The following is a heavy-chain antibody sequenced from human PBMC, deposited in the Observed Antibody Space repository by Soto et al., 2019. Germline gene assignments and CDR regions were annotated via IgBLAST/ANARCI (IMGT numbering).Heavy chain of an antibody. CDR1: GGSISNYY. CDR3: ARGGYRTLAWFDP. CDR2: IYHSGTT. Sequence: TLSLTCPVSGGSISNYYWSWILQSPGKGLEWIANIYHSGTTNYNLSLKGRVSISIDSSKNQVSLRLKSVTAADTAVYYCARGGYRTLAWFDPWGQGTLVTVSS. J-gene: IGHJ5*02. D-gene: IGHD5-18*01. V-gene: IGHV4-59*01.